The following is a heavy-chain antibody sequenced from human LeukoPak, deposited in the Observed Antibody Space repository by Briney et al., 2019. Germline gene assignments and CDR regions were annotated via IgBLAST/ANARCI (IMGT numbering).Heavy chain of an antibody. V-gene: IGHV4-59*01. D-gene: IGHD6-13*01. CDR3: ARERAGSSWHEGWFDP. CDR1: GGSISSYY. J-gene: IGHJ5*02. Sequence: SETLSLTCTVSGGSISSYYWSWIRQPPGKGLEWIGYIYYSGSTNYNPSLKSRVTISVDTSKNQVSLKLSSVTAADTAVHYCARERAGSSWHEGWFDPWGQGTLVTVSS. CDR2: IYYSGST.